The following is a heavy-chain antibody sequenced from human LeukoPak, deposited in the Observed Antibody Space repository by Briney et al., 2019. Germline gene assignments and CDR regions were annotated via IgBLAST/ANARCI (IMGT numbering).Heavy chain of an antibody. V-gene: IGHV4-30-2*01. CDR3: AREANITIFGVVPQPPMDV. D-gene: IGHD3-3*01. J-gene: IGHJ6*02. CDR2: IYHSGRT. CDR1: GGSISSGDYS. Sequence: SQTLSLTCAVSGGSISSGDYSWSWIRQPPGKGLEWIGYIYHSGRTFYNPSLKSRVTISVDTSKNQFSLKLSSVTAADTAVYYCAREANITIFGVVPQPPMDVWGQGTTVTVSS.